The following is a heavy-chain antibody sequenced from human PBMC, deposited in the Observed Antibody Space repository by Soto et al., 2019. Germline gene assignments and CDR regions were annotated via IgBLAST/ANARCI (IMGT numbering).Heavy chain of an antibody. CDR3: ARATVTTLGHRFDY. CDR2: IYYSGST. D-gene: IGHD4-17*01. CDR1: GGSISSSSYY. Sequence: SETLSLTCTVSGGSISSSSYYRGWIRQPPGKGLEWIGSIYYSGSTYYNPSLKSRVTISVDTSKNQFSLKLSSVTAADTAVYYCARATVTTLGHRFDYWGQGTLVTVSS. V-gene: IGHV4-39*01. J-gene: IGHJ4*02.